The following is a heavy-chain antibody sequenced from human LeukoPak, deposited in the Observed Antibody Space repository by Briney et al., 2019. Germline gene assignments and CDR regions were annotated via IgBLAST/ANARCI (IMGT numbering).Heavy chain of an antibody. CDR2: ISNSGDYI. CDR1: GFTFSSFT. CDR3: ARDYMVIDLDF. J-gene: IGHJ4*02. Sequence: PGGSLRLSCTVSGFTFSSFTMNWVRQGPGKGLEWVASISNSGDYISYADSLKGRFTISRDNAQNSLYLQMNNLRADDTAVYYCARDYMVIDLDFWGQGILVTVSS. D-gene: IGHD2-21*01. V-gene: IGHV3-21*01.